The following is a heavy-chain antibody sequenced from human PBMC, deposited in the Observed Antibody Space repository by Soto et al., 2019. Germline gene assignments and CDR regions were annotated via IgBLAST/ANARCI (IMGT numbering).Heavy chain of an antibody. Sequence: PSETLSLTCTVSGGSISSGGYYWSWIRQHPGKGLEWIGYIYYSGSTYYNPSLKSRVTISVDTSKNQFSLKLSSVTAADTAVYYCARTTTEIAANVFDYWGQGTLVTVSS. D-gene: IGHD6-13*01. CDR2: IYYSGST. CDR3: ARTTTEIAANVFDY. J-gene: IGHJ4*02. CDR1: GGSISSGGYY. V-gene: IGHV4-31*03.